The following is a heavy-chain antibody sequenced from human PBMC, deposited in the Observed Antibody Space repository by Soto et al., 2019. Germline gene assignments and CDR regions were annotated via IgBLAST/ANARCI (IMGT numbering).Heavy chain of an antibody. J-gene: IGHJ5*02. CDR3: ARESRTRYCSGNSCPHWFDP. D-gene: IGHD2-15*01. CDR1: GYSISSGLYY. CDR2: IYHTGST. V-gene: IGHV4-31*03. Sequence: PSETLSLTCTVSGYSISSGLYYWNWIRQHPGQGLEWIGYIYHTGSTYYNPSLKSRVTISVDTSKNQFSLEVGSVTAADTAMYYCARESRTRYCSGNSCPHWFDPWGQGILVTVSS.